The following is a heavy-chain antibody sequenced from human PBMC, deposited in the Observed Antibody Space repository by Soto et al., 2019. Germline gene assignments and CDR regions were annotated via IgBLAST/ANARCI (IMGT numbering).Heavy chain of an antibody. CDR1: GGSISSDY. CDR2: IYYGGST. J-gene: IGHJ4*02. Sequence: SETLSLTCTVSGGSISSDYWSWIRQPPGKGLEWIGYIYYGGSTHSNPSLKSRVIISLDTSKNQFSLKLSSVTAADTAVYYCARGSAAGTKSPFDYWGQGTLVTVSS. CDR3: ARGSAAGTKSPFDY. V-gene: IGHV4-59*12. D-gene: IGHD6-13*01.